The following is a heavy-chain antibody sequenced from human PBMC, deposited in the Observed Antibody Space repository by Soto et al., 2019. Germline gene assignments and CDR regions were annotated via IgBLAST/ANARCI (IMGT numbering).Heavy chain of an antibody. V-gene: IGHV3-11*05. J-gene: IGHJ4*02. D-gene: IGHD3-9*01. CDR3: ARARGRYDILTGYYMDY. Sequence: PGGSLRLSCAASGFTFSDYYMSWIRQAPGKGLEWVSYISSSSSYTNYADSVKGRFTISRDNAKNSLYLQMNSLRAEDTAVYYCARARGRYDILTGYYMDYWGQGTLVTVSS. CDR1: GFTFSDYY. CDR2: ISSSSSYT.